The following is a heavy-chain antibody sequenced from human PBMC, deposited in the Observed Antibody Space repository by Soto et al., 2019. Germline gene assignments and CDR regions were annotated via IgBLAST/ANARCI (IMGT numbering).Heavy chain of an antibody. J-gene: IGHJ4*02. CDR2: ISYDGSNK. V-gene: IGHV3-30-3*01. CDR1: GFTFRSYA. D-gene: IGHD3-22*01. Sequence: GGSLRLSCGASGFTFRSYAMHWVRQTPGKGLEWVAVISYDGSNKHYADSVKGRFSISRDNAKNMLYLQMDSLSSEDTAVYYCVRSMIIVVRLIGLDYWGQGTLVTVYS. CDR3: VRSMIIVVRLIGLDY.